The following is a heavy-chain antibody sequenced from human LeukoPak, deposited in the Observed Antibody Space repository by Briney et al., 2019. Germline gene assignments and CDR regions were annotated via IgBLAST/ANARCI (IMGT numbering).Heavy chain of an antibody. CDR3: ARDLRSSGYYAFDY. Sequence: GGSLRLSCAASGFTFSSYGMNWVRQAPGKGLEWVSFISSSSSYIYYADSVKGRFTISRDNAKNSLYLQMNSLRAEDTAVYYCARDLRSSGYYAFDYWGQGILVTVSS. CDR2: ISSSSSYI. J-gene: IGHJ4*02. V-gene: IGHV3-21*01. D-gene: IGHD3-22*01. CDR1: GFTFSSYG.